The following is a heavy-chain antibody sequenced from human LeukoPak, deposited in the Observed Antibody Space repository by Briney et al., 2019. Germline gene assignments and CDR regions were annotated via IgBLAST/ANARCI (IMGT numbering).Heavy chain of an antibody. CDR3: ARHFYDSGGYYYSDEGVYYFDY. D-gene: IGHD3-22*01. Sequence: SETLSLTCTVSGGSISSSSYYWGWIRQPPGKGLEWIGSIYYSGSTYYNPSLKSRVTISVDTSKKQLSLKMSSVTAADTAVYYCARHFYDSGGYYYSDEGVYYFDYWGQGTLVTVSS. CDR2: IYYSGST. CDR1: GGSISSSSYY. V-gene: IGHV4-39*01. J-gene: IGHJ4*02.